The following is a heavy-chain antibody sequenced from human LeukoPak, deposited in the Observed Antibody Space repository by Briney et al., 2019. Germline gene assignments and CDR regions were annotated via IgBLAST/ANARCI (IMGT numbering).Heavy chain of an antibody. CDR3: ARVQGRLRFVSY. J-gene: IGHJ4*02. CDR2: MNPNSGNT. CDR1: GYTFTSYD. Sequence: ASVKVSCKASGYTFTSYDINWVRQATGQGLEWMGWMNPNSGNTGYAQKLQGRVTMTRNTPISTAYMELSSLRSEDTAVYYCARVQGRLRFVSYWGQGTLVTVSS. D-gene: IGHD3-16*01. V-gene: IGHV1-8*01.